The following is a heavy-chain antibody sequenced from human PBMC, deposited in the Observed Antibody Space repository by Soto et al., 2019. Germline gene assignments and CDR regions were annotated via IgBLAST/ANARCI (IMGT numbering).Heavy chain of an antibody. D-gene: IGHD3-16*01. CDR1: GFTFSSYW. Sequence: GGSLRLSCAASGFTFSSYWMSWVRQAPGKGLEWVANIKQDGSEKYYVDSVKGRFTISRDNAKNSLYLQMNSLRAEDTAVYYCASSSRGHDYVWGSFDYWGQGTLVTVSS. CDR2: IKQDGSEK. J-gene: IGHJ4*02. CDR3: ASSSRGHDYVWGSFDY. V-gene: IGHV3-7*01.